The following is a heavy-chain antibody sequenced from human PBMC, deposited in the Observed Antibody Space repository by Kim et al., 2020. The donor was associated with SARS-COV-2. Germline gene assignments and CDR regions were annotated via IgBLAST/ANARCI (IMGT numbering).Heavy chain of an antibody. D-gene: IGHD5-12*01. J-gene: IGHJ4*02. CDR2: IYYSGST. V-gene: IGHV4-31*03. CDR1: GGSISSGGYY. CDR3: ARKKRLEYSGYDDGLAVIDY. Sequence: SETLSLTCTVSGGSISSGGYYWSWIRQHPGKGLEWIGYIYYSGSTYYNPSLKSRVTISVDTSKNQFSLKLSSVTAADTAVYYCARKKRLEYSGYDDGLAVIDYSGPGTLVTVS.